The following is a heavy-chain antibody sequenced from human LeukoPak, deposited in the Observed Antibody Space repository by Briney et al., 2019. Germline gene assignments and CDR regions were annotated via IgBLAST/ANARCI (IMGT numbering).Heavy chain of an antibody. CDR1: GDSISSGDYY. CDR2: ISSSGST. CDR3: ARDRCSGGSCYFDY. Sequence: SETLSLTCTVSGDSISSGDYYWSWIRQPAGKGLEWIGRISSSGSTNYNPSLKSRVTISVDKSKNQFSLKLSSVTAADTAVYYCARDRCSGGSCYFDYWGQGTLVTVSS. D-gene: IGHD2-15*01. J-gene: IGHJ4*02. V-gene: IGHV4-61*02.